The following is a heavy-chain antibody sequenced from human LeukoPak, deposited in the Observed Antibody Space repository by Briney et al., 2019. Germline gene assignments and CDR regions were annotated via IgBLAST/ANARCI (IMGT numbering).Heavy chain of an antibody. Sequence: GGSLRPSCAASGFTFSTYDMNWVRQAPGKGLEWVSSISSSSYIYYGDSVKGRFTISRDNAKDSLYLQMNSLRAEDTAVYYCARDYEIYWGQGTLVTVSS. V-gene: IGHV3-21*01. CDR1: GFTFSTYD. CDR2: ISSSSYI. J-gene: IGHJ4*02. CDR3: ARDYEIY. D-gene: IGHD5-12*01.